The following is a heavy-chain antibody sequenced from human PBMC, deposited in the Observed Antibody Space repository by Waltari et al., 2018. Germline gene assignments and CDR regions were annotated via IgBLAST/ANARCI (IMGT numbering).Heavy chain of an antibody. V-gene: IGHV3-9*01. CDR2: IAWNSGSI. D-gene: IGHD3-10*01. J-gene: IGHJ6*02. Sequence: EAQLVESGGGLVQPGRSLRLSCAASGFTFDGYAMHLVRQVPGKGLECVSGIAWNSGSIAYADSVKGRFTISRDNAKNSLFLQMNSLRAEDTALYYCAKGAWELVRDYYGMDVWGQGTTVTVSS. CDR1: GFTFDGYA. CDR3: AKGAWELVRDYYGMDV.